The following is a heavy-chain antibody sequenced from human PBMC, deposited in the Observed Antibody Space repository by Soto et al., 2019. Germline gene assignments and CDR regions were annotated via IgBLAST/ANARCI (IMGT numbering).Heavy chain of an antibody. CDR3: ARECCSGGSCYSYYYYYGMDV. J-gene: IGHJ6*02. D-gene: IGHD2-15*01. Sequence: QVQLVQSVAEVKKPGSSVKVSCKASGGTFSSYAISWVRQAPGQGLEWMGRIIPILGIANYAQKFQGRVTITADKSTSTAYMELSSLRSEDTAVYYCARECCSGGSCYSYYYYYGMDVWGQGTTVTVSS. V-gene: IGHV1-69*04. CDR2: IIPILGIA. CDR1: GGTFSSYA.